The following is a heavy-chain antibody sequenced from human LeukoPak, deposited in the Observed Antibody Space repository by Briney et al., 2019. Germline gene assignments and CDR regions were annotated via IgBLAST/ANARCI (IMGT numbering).Heavy chain of an antibody. Sequence: GGSLRLSCAASGFTFSSYAMSWVRQAPGKGPEWVSAISGSGGSTYYADSVKGRFTISRDNSKNTLYLQMNSLRAEDTAVYYCAKDSLPYSSGWYGVYWGQGTLVTVSS. V-gene: IGHV3-23*01. J-gene: IGHJ4*02. CDR1: GFTFSSYA. CDR2: ISGSGGST. D-gene: IGHD6-19*01. CDR3: AKDSLPYSSGWYGVY.